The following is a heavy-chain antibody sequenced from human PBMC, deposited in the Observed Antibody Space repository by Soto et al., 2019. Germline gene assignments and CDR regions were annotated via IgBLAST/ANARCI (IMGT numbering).Heavy chain of an antibody. CDR2: IYPGDSDT. CDR3: ARPPYSASYYYFDQ. CDR1: GYSFTSYW. D-gene: IGHD1-26*01. Sequence: GESLKISCKASGYSFTSYWIGWVRQMPGKGLEWMGIIYPGDSDTIYSPSFQGQVTISADKSISTAYLQWNSLKASDTAMYYCARPPYSASYYYFDQWGQETPLTASS. J-gene: IGHJ4*02. V-gene: IGHV5-51*01.